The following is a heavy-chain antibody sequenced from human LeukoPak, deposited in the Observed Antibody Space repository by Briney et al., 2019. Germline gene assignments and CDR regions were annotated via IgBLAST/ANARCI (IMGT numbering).Heavy chain of an antibody. CDR2: ISGSGGYT. V-gene: IGHV3-23*01. CDR3: ASARVVTSTPDY. D-gene: IGHD2-21*02. CDR1: GFTFSNYA. Sequence: GGSLRLSCAASGFTFSNYAMSWVRQAPGKGLEWVSAISGSGGYTYYADSVKGRFTISRDNAKNSLYLQMNSLRAEDTAVYYCASARVVTSTPDYWGQGTLVTVSS. J-gene: IGHJ4*02.